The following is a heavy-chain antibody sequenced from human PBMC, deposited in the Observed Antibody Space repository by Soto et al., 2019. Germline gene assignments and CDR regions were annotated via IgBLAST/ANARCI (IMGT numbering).Heavy chain of an antibody. V-gene: IGHV3-23*01. CDR2: ISGSGGST. Sequence: SGGSLRLSCAASGFTFSSYAMSWVRQAPGKGLEWVSAISGSGGSTYYADSVKGRFTISRDNSKNTLYLQMNSLRAEDTAVYYCAKATAPLVSYFDYWGQGTLVTVSS. J-gene: IGHJ4*02. CDR3: AKATAPLVSYFDY. CDR1: GFTFSSYA. D-gene: IGHD2-21*02.